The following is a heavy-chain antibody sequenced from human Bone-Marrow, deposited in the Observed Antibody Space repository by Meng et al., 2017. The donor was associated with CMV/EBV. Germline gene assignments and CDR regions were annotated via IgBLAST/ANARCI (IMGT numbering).Heavy chain of an antibody. V-gene: IGHV2-70*20. Sequence: SGPTLVKPTQTLTLTCTFSGFSLSTSGMCVSWVRQPPGKALEWLALIDWDDDKYYSTSLKTRLTISKDTSKNQVVLTMTNIDPVDTATYYCARSSSNYYGSGSYYFDYWGQGTLVTVSS. CDR1: GFSLSTSGMC. CDR3: ARSSSNYYGSGSYYFDY. D-gene: IGHD3-10*01. CDR2: IDWDDDK. J-gene: IGHJ4*02.